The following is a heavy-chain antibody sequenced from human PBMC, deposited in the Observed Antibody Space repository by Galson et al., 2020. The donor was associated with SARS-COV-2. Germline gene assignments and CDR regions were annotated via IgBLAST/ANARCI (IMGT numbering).Heavy chain of an antibody. D-gene: IGHD2-2*01. CDR3: ARARYCSSTSCSSFYGMGV. V-gene: IGHV4-38-2*01. CDR2: IYHSGST. CDR1: GYPISSGFY. J-gene: IGHJ6*02. Sequence: PSKTLFLTCAVSGYPISSGFYWGWIRQPPGKGLEWIGTIYHSGSTYYNPSLKSRVTISVDTSKNQFSLKLTSVTAADTAVYYCARARYCSSTSCSSFYGMGVWGQGTTVTVSS.